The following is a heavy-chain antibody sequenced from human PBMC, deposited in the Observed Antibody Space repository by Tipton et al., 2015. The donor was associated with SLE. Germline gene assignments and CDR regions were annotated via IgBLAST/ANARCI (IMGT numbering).Heavy chain of an antibody. J-gene: IGHJ4*02. D-gene: IGHD3-16*01. CDR2: INHSGST. V-gene: IGHV4-34*01. CDR3: ARGLVGGGGFDS. Sequence: TLSLTCAVYGGSFSGYYWSWIRQPPGKGLEWIGEINHSGSTNYNPSLKSRVTISVDTSKNQFSLKLSSVTAADTAVYYCARGLVGGGGFDSRGRGTLVTVSS. CDR1: GGSFSGYY.